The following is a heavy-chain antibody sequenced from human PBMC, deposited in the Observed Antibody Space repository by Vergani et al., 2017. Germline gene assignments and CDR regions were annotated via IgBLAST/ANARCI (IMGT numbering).Heavy chain of an antibody. D-gene: IGHD6-19*01. CDR2: IIPIFGTA. CDR1: GGTFSSYA. Sequence: QVQLVQSGAEVKKPGSSVKVSCKASGGTFSSYAISWVRQAPGQGLEWMGRIIPIFGTANYAQKFQGRVTITADESTSTAYMELSSLRSEDTAVYYCARSFKKAVAGIEPYYYYYVMDVWGQGTTVTVSS. V-gene: IGHV1-69*18. CDR3: ARSFKKAVAGIEPYYYYYVMDV. J-gene: IGHJ6*02.